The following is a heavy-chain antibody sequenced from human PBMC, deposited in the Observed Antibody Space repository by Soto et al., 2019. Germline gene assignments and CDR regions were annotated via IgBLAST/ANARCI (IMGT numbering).Heavy chain of an antibody. Sequence: TLSLPCAFSGASISGSYYYWAWLRQSPGKGPEWIGSVFYTGFTSYNPSLESRVSVSVDTSKSQFSLKLSAVTAADTAVYYCATSQKGYNWNYFDHWGQGALVTVSS. V-gene: IGHV4-39*01. J-gene: IGHJ4*02. CDR2: VFYTGFT. D-gene: IGHD1-20*01. CDR1: GASISGSYYY. CDR3: ATSQKGYNWNYFDH.